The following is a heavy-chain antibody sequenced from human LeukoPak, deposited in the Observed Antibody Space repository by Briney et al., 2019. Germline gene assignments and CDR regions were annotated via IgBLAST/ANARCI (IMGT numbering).Heavy chain of an antibody. CDR3: ARDPPNA. J-gene: IGHJ5*02. CDR2: ISSGGSRI. CDR1: GFTFSGYE. D-gene: IGHD2-8*01. V-gene: IGHV3-48*03. Sequence: PGGSLRLSCAASGFTFSGYEMNWVRQAPGKGLEWVSYISSGGSRIYYADSVKGRFTASRDNTNNSLYLQMNSLRAEDTAVYYCARDPPNAWGQGTLVTVSS.